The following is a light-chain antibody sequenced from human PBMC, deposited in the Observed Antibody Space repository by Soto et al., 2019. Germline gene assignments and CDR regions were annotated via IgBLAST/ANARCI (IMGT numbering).Light chain of an antibody. CDR3: QQHGSSPPSWT. CDR1: QSVSSSY. J-gene: IGKJ1*01. V-gene: IGKV3-20*01. CDR2: GAS. Sequence: ETVLTQSPGTLSLSPGERATLFCRASQSVSSSYLAWYQQKPGQAPRLLIYGASSRATGIPDRFSGSGSGTDFTLTISILEPEDFEVYYCQQHGSSPPSWTFGQGTKVEIK.